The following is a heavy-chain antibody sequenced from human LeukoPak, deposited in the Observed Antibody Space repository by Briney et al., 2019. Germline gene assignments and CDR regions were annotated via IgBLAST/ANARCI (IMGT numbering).Heavy chain of an antibody. D-gene: IGHD6-6*01. CDR2: IYTSGST. CDR3: ARKDGDY. V-gene: IGHV4-4*07. Sequence: SETLSLTCAVSGASITSFHWTWFRQPAGRGLEWIGLIYTSGSTLYNPSLQSRVAMTVDVTKNQLSLKLNYVTAADAATYYCARKDGDYWGQGTLVTVSS. J-gene: IGHJ4*02. CDR1: GASITSFH.